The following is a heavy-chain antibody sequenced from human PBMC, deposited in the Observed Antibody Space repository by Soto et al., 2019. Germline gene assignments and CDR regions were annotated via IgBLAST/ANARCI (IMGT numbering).Heavy chain of an antibody. CDR3: ARDLGGWPDY. D-gene: IGHD2-15*01. CDR1: GYSFTTYW. CDR2: INAGNGNT. J-gene: IGHJ4*02. Sequence: GESLKISCKGYGYSFTTYWIGWVRQAPGQRLEWMGWINAGNGNTKYSQKFQGRVTITRDTSASTAYMELSSLRSEDTAVYYCARDLGGWPDYWGQGTLVTVSS. V-gene: IGHV1-3*01.